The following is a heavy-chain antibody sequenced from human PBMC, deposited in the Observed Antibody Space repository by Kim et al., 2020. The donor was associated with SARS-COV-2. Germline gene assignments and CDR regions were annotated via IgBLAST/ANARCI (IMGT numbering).Heavy chain of an antibody. D-gene: IGHD5-12*01. Sequence: TYYADSVKGRYTISRDNSKNTLYLQMNSLRAEDTAVYYCAKEGIVATSLSWGQGTLVTVSS. V-gene: IGHV3-23*01. J-gene: IGHJ5*02. CDR3: AKEGIVATSLS. CDR2: T.